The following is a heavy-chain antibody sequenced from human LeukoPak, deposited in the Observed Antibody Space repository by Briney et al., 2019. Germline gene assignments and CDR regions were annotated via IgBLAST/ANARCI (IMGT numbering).Heavy chain of an antibody. CDR1: GGSVSSTSYY. V-gene: IGHV4-39*01. CDR2: IYYTRTT. D-gene: IGHD5-24*01. Sequence: SETLSLTCTVSGGSVSSTSYYWGWIRQPPGKGLGWIGHIYYTRTTYYNPSLKSRVTISVDTSKNQFSLKLTSVTAADTALYYCVRLGDGYNTAGGFDYWGQGTLVTVSS. J-gene: IGHJ4*02. CDR3: VRLGDGYNTAGGFDY.